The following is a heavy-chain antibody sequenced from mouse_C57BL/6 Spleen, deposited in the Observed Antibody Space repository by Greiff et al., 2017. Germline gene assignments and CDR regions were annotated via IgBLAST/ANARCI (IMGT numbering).Heavy chain of an antibody. Sequence: VQLQQSGAELVKPGASVKLSCTASGFNIKDYYMHWVNQRTEQSLEWIVRIDPEGGETKYAPKFQGRATITADTSSNTAYLQLSSLTSEDTAVYYYARVYGRNPNAMDYWGQGTSVTVSS. D-gene: IGHD1-1*01. V-gene: IGHV14-2*01. CDR3: ARVYGRNPNAMDY. CDR1: GFNIKDYY. CDR2: IDPEGGET. J-gene: IGHJ4*01.